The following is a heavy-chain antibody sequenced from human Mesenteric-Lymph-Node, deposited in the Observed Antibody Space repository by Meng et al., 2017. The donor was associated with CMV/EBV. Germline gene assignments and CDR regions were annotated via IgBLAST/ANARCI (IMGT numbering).Heavy chain of an antibody. Sequence: GGSLRLSCAASGFIFSSYAMSWVRQAPGKGLEWVSVISGSGDNTYYADSMKGRITISRDNSKNTLYLLMNSLRAEDTAVYYCAKILYYDILTGGVGMDVWGQGTTVTVSS. CDR3: AKILYYDILTGGVGMDV. D-gene: IGHD3-9*01. V-gene: IGHV3-23*01. CDR2: ISGSGDNT. CDR1: GFIFSSYA. J-gene: IGHJ6*02.